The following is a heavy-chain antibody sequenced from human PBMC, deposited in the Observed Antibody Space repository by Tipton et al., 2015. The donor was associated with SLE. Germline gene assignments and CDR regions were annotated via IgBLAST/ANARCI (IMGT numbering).Heavy chain of an antibody. D-gene: IGHD5-12*01. CDR1: GGSISSHY. V-gene: IGHV4-59*11. CDR2: IYYSGST. CDR3: ARGVIVATPDY. J-gene: IGHJ4*02. Sequence: VKPSETLSLTCTVSGGSISSHYWSWIRQPPGKGLEWIGYIYYSGSTNYNPSLKSRVTISVDTSKNQFSLKLSSVTAADTAVYYCARGVIVATPDYWGQGTLVTVSS.